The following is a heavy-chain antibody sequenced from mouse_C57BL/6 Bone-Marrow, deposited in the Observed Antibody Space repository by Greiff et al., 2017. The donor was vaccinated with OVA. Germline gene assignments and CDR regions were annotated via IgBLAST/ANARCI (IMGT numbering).Heavy chain of an antibody. CDR2: ISYDGSN. J-gene: IGHJ2*01. D-gene: IGHD1-1*01. CDR3: AREGTSYYYGSSYVDY. CDR1: GYSITSGYY. V-gene: IGHV3-6*01. Sequence: VQLQQSGPGLVKPSQSLSLTCSVTGYSITSGYYWNWIRQFPGNKLEWMGYISYDGSNNYNPSLKNRISITRDTSKNQFFLKLNSVTTEDTATYYCAREGTSYYYGSSYVDYWGQGTTLTVSS.